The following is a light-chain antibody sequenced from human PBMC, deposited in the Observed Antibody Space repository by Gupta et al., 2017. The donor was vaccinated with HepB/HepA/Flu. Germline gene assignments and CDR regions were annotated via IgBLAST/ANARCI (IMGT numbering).Light chain of an antibody. CDR1: QSVSSY. J-gene: IGKJ5*01. CDR2: DAS. Sequence: ESVLTQSRATLASAPGERATLSCRASQSVSSYLAWYQQKPGQAPRLLIYDASTRATGIPARFSGSGSGPDFTLTISRLEPEDFAVYYCQVRSNWPPRTFGQGTRLEIK. CDR3: QVRSNWPPRT. V-gene: IGKV3-11*01.